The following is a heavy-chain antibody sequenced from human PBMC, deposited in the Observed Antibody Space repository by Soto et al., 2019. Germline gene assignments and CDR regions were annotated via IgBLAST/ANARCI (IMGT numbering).Heavy chain of an antibody. V-gene: IGHV3-73*01. D-gene: IGHD2-15*01. CDR2: IRSKANSYAT. CDR3: TPGVVDQKYYFDY. Sequence: GGSLRLSCAASGFTFSGSAMHWVRQASGKGLEWVGRIRSKANSYATAYAASVKGRFTISRDDSKNTAYLQMNSLKTEDTAVYYCTPGVVDQKYYFDYWGQGTLVTVSS. CDR1: GFTFSGSA. J-gene: IGHJ4*02.